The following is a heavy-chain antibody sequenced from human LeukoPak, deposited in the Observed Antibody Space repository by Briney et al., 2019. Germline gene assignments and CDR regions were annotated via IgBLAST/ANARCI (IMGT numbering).Heavy chain of an antibody. D-gene: IGHD3-3*01. CDR1: GGSISTYY. V-gene: IGHV4-4*07. J-gene: IGHJ4*02. CDR3: ARQSLYDFWSGDPAFDY. CDR2: IYTSGST. Sequence: PLETLSLTYTVSGGSISTYYWSWIRQPAGKGLEWIGRIYTSGSTNYNPSLKSRVTMSVDTSKNQFSLKLTSVTAADTAVYYCARQSLYDFWSGDPAFDYWGQGTLVTVSS.